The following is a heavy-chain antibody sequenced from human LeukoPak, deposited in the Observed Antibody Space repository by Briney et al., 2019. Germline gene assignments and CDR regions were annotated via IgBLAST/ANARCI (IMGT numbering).Heavy chain of an antibody. J-gene: IGHJ5*02. CDR1: GYSISSGYY. CDR3: ARDPLRKTGFDP. D-gene: IGHD4-17*01. V-gene: IGHV4-38-2*02. CDR2: IYHSGST. Sequence: SETLSLTCTVSGYSISSGYYWGWIRQPPGKGLEWIGSIYHSGSTYYNPSLKSRVTISVDTSKNQFSLKLSSVTAADTAVYYCARDPLRKTGFDPWGQGTLVTVSS.